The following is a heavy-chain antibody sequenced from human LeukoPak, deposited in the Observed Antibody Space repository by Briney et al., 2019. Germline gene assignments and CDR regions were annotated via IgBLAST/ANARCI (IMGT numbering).Heavy chain of an antibody. CDR3: ATVAGTGGYFDY. D-gene: IGHD6-19*01. CDR2: IIHSGST. CDR1: GGSFSGYY. V-gene: IGHV4-34*12. Sequence: PSETLSLTCAVYGGSFSGYYWSWIRQPPGKGLEWIGEIIHSGSTNYNPSLKSRVTISVDTSKNQFSLKLSSVTAADTAVYYCATVAGTGGYFDYWGQGTLVTVSS. J-gene: IGHJ4*02.